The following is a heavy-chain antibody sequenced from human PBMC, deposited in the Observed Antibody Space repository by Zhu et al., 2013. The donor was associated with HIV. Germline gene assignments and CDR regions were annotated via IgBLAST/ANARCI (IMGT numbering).Heavy chain of an antibody. Sequence: QVQLVQSGAEVKKPGSSVKVSCKASGGTFSSYAISWVRQAPGQGLEWMGGIIPIFGTANYAQKFQGRVTITADESTSTAYMELSSLRSEDTAVYYCARGERFRGYYDSSGYSYCRYWGQGNPGHRLL. CDR1: GGTFSSYA. CDR2: IIPIFGTA. D-gene: IGHD3-22*01. CDR3: ARGERFRGYYDSSGYSYCRY. J-gene: IGHJ4*02. V-gene: IGHV1-69*01.